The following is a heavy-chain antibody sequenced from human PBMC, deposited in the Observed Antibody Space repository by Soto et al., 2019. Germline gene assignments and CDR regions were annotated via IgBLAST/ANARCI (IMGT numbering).Heavy chain of an antibody. V-gene: IGHV3-30*18. J-gene: IGHJ6*02. CDR3: AKRSRNPAAHIGYYGMDF. CDR1: GFTFSSYG. D-gene: IGHD2-2*01. CDR2: ISYDGSNK. Sequence: GGSLRLSCAASGFTFSSYGMHWVRQAPGKGLEWVAVISYDGSNKYYADSVKGRFTISRDNSKNTLYLQMNSLRAEDTAVYYCAKRSRNPAAHIGYYGMDFWGQGTTVTVSS.